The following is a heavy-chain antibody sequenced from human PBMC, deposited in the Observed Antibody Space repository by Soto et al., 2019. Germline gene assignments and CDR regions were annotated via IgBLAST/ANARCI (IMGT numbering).Heavy chain of an antibody. V-gene: IGHV3-20*01. CDR1: GFTFDDYG. D-gene: IGHD6-19*01. Sequence: GGSLRLSCAASGFTFDDYGMSWVRQAPGKGLEWVSGINWNGGSTGYADSVKGRFTISRDNAKNSLYLQMNSLRAEDTALYHCARLRGGSSGWHPYYYYGMDVWGQGTTVTVSS. CDR3: ARLRGGSSGWHPYYYYGMDV. CDR2: INWNGGST. J-gene: IGHJ6*02.